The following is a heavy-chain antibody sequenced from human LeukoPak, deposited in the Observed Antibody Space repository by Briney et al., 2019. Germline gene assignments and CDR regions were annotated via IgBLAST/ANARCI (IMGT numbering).Heavy chain of an antibody. J-gene: IGHJ4*02. Sequence: GGPLRLSCAASGFTFSSYSMNWVRQAPGKGLEWVSSISSSSSYIYYADSVKGRFTISRDNAKNSLYLQMNSLRAEDTAVYYCARDVDYDSSGYYDDYWGQGTLVTASS. CDR2: ISSSSSYI. CDR3: ARDVDYDSSGYYDDY. CDR1: GFTFSSYS. D-gene: IGHD3-22*01. V-gene: IGHV3-21*01.